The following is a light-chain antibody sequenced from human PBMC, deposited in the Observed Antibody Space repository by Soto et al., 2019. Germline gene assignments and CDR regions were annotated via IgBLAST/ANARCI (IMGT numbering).Light chain of an antibody. CDR1: QSVLYSSNNKNY. V-gene: IGKV4-1*01. J-gene: IGKJ3*01. CDR3: QQYYSTPFT. Sequence: DIVVTPSPDSLAVSLGERATINCKSSQSVLYSSNNKNYLAWYQQKPGQPPKLLIYWASTRESGVPDRFSGSGSGTDFTLTISSLQAEDVAVYYCQQYYSTPFTFGHGTKVDIK. CDR2: WAS.